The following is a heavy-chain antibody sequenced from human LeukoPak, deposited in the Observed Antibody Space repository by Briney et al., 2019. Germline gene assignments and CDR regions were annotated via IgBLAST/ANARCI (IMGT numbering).Heavy chain of an antibody. V-gene: IGHV5-51*01. CDR1: GYSFTTHW. CDR2: IHPRDYDA. D-gene: IGHD3-22*01. CDR3: ARHIEGGQDYDDGGPFHFYIDV. Sequence: GESLKISCQGSGYSFTTHWIGWVRQMPGKGLEWMGVIHPRDYDARYSPSFTGQVTISADRSIRTAYLLFSSLKASDTAVYYWARHIEGGQDYDDGGPFHFYIDVWGSGTSVTLSS. J-gene: IGHJ6*03.